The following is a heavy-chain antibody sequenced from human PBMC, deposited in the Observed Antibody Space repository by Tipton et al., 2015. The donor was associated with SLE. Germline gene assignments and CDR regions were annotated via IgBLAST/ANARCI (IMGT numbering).Heavy chain of an antibody. V-gene: IGHV4-59*01. CDR1: GGSSSSYY. D-gene: IGHD3-16*01. CDR3: ARDSKMYVWYYGMDV. J-gene: IGHJ6*02. Sequence: TLSLTCTVSGGSSSSYYWSWIRQPQGKGLEWIGNIYYSGSTNHNPSLKSRVTISLDTSKNQFSLKLSSVTAADTAVYYCARDSKMYVWYYGMDVWCQGTTVTVSS. CDR2: IYYSGST.